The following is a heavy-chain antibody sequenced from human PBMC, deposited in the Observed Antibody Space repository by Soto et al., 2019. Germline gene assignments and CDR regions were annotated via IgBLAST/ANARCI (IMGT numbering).Heavy chain of an antibody. Sequence: QVRLVESGGGLVKPGGSLRLSCAASGFTFRDYYMTWIRQATGKGLECVSYISYSGTYSNYADSVKGRFTISRDNAKNSLYLQMNSLRVEDTAVYYCARGTVITHWCQGILVTVSS. D-gene: IGHD1-1*01. CDR2: ISYSGTYS. J-gene: IGHJ4*02. CDR1: GFTFRDYY. CDR3: ARGTVITH. V-gene: IGHV3-11*06.